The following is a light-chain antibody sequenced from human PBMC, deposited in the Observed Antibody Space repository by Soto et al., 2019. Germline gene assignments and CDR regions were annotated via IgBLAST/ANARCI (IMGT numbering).Light chain of an antibody. CDR1: QTISSW. CDR2: DAS. V-gene: IGKV1-5*01. J-gene: IGKJ1*01. Sequence: DIQMTQSPSTLSASVGDRVTITCRASQTISSWLAWYQQKPGRAPNLLIYDASSLGSGVPSRFSGSGSGTEFTLTISSLQPDDFATYYCQQYNTLWTFGQGTKVEMK. CDR3: QQYNTLWT.